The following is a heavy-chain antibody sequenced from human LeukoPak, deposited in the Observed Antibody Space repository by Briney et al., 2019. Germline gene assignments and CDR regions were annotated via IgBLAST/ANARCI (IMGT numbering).Heavy chain of an antibody. D-gene: IGHD5-24*01. J-gene: IGHJ4*02. Sequence: GGSLRLSCAASGFTVSSNYMSWVCQAPGKGLGWVSVISSGGSTYYADSVKGRFTISRDSSKNTLYLQMNSLRAEDTAVYYCSRDRMATKSFDYWGQGTLVTVSS. CDR2: ISSGGST. V-gene: IGHV3-66*02. CDR1: GFTVSSNY. CDR3: SRDRMATKSFDY.